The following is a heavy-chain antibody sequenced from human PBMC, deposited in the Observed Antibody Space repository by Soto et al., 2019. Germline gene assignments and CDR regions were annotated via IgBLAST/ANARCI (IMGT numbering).Heavy chain of an antibody. J-gene: IGHJ6*02. CDR2: INPNSGDT. Sequence: AASVKVSCKASGYTFTGYYVHWVRQAPGQGLEWMGWINPNSGDTYLAQRFQGRVTMNRDTSIGTAYMELRGLTSDDTAEYYCAKGGAIVAAGTRVYLYNAMDVWSQGTTVTVSS. V-gene: IGHV1-2*02. CDR3: AKGGAIVAAGTRVYLYNAMDV. CDR1: GYTFTGYY. D-gene: IGHD1-26*01.